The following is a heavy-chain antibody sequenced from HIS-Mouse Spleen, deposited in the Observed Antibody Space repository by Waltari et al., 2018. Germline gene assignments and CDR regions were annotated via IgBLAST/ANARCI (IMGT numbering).Heavy chain of an antibody. CDR2: IYYSGST. CDR1: GGSISSSSYY. CDR3: AREIPYSSSWYDWYFDL. D-gene: IGHD6-13*01. V-gene: IGHV4-39*07. Sequence: QLQLQESGPGLVKPSATLSLTCTVHGGSISSSSYYWGGIRQPPGKGRGWIGSIYYSGSTYYNPSLKSRVTISVDTSKNQFSLKLSSVTAADTAVYYCAREIPYSSSWYDWYFDLWGRGTLVTVSS. J-gene: IGHJ2*01.